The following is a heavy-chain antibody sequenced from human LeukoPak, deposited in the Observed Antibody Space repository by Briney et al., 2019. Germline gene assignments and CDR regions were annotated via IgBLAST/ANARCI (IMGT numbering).Heavy chain of an antibody. Sequence: GESLKISCKGSGYSFTSYWIGWVRQMPGKGLEWMGIIYPGDSDTRYSPSFQGQVTISADKSISTAYLQWSSLKASDTAMYYCARLVVVPAANPYYYYYMDVWGKGTTVTISS. V-gene: IGHV5-51*01. CDR2: IYPGDSDT. J-gene: IGHJ6*03. CDR1: GYSFTSYW. CDR3: ARLVVVPAANPYYYYYMDV. D-gene: IGHD2-2*01.